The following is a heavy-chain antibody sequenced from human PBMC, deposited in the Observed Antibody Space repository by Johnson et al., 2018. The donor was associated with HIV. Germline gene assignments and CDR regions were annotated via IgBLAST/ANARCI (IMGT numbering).Heavy chain of an antibody. V-gene: IGHV3-33*01. CDR1: GFTFSSYG. D-gene: IGHD3-22*01. Sequence: QMLLVESGGGVVQPGRSLRLSCAASGFTFSSYGMHWVRQAPGKGLAWVAVIWYDGSNKYYADSVKGRFTISRDNSKNTLYLQMNSLRAEDTAVYYCARDYYDMPLGYDACDIWGQGTVVSVSS. CDR2: IWYDGSNK. CDR3: ARDYYDMPLGYDACDI. J-gene: IGHJ3*02.